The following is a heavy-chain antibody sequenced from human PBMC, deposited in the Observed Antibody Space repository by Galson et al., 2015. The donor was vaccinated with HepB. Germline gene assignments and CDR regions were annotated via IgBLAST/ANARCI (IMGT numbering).Heavy chain of an antibody. J-gene: IGHJ4*02. CDR2: IRYDGSNK. CDR1: GFSFSSYG. CDR3: AKDSPAYASGSYYLDY. Sequence: SLRLSCAASGFSFSSYGMHWVRQAPGKGLEWVAFIRYDGSNKYYADSVKGRFTITRDNSKNTLSLQMNSLRAEDTAVYYCAKDSPAYASGSYYLDYWGQGTLVTVSS. V-gene: IGHV3-30*02. D-gene: IGHD3-10*01.